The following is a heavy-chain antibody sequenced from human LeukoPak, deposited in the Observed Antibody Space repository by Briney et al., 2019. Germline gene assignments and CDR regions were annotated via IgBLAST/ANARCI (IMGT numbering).Heavy chain of an antibody. Sequence: GGSLRLSCAASGFTFSSHWMHWVRQAPGKGLVCVSRIKSDGTYSDYGDSVRGRFTISRDNAKDTLYLQMNSLRVEDTAVYYCVRDDGYYGADYWGQGTLVTVSS. CDR3: VRDDGYYGADY. J-gene: IGHJ4*02. V-gene: IGHV3-74*01. CDR2: IKSDGTYS. D-gene: IGHD4-17*01. CDR1: GFTFSSHW.